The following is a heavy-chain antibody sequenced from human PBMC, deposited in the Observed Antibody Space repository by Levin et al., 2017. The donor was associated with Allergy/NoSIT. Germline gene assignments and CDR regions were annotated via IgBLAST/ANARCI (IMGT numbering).Heavy chain of an antibody. J-gene: IGHJ5*02. CDR2: ISGSGGST. Sequence: GESLKISCAASAFTFSSYAMSWVRQAPGKGLEWVSAISGSGGSTYYADSVKGRFTISRDNSKNTLYLQMNSLRAEDTAVYYCAKEAAAAILSFPEFDPWGQGTLVTVSS. CDR1: AFTFSSYA. CDR3: AKEAAAAILSFPEFDP. V-gene: IGHV3-23*01. D-gene: IGHD2-2*01.